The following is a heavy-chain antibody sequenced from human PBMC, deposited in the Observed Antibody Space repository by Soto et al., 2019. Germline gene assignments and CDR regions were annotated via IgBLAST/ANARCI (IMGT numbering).Heavy chain of an antibody. Sequence: GKGLEWVSSISSSSSYIYYADSVKGRFTISRDNAKNSLYLQMNSLRAEDTAVYYCASWGIAAAGTPKDYWGQGPLVTVSS. CDR2: ISSSSSYI. J-gene: IGHJ4*02. V-gene: IGHV3-21*01. CDR3: ASWGIAAAGTPKDY. D-gene: IGHD6-13*01.